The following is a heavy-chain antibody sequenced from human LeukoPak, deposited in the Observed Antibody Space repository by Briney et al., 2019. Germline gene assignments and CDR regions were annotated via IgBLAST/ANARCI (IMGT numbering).Heavy chain of an antibody. Sequence: PGRSLRLSCAASGFTFSSYGMHWVRQAPGKGLEWVAVIWYDGSNKHYADSVKGRFTISRDNSKNTLYLQMNSLRAEDTAVYYSAVGSYLGRNFDYWGQGTLVTVSS. D-gene: IGHD1-26*01. CDR1: GFTFSSYG. CDR3: AVGSYLGRNFDY. J-gene: IGHJ4*02. V-gene: IGHV3-33*01. CDR2: IWYDGSNK.